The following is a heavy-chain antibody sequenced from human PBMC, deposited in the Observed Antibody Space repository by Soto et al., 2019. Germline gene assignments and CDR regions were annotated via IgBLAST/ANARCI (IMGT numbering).Heavy chain of an antibody. CDR1: GGSTSSGGYS. Sequence: SETLSLTCAVSGGSTSSGGYSWSWLRQPPGKGLEWIGYISHSGSTYYNPSLKSRVTISVDTSKNQFSLRLSSVTAADTAVYYCARELFGRSVWFDPWGQGTLVTVSS. CDR3: ARELFGRSVWFDP. J-gene: IGHJ5*02. D-gene: IGHD3-10*01. CDR2: ISHSGST. V-gene: IGHV4-30-2*01.